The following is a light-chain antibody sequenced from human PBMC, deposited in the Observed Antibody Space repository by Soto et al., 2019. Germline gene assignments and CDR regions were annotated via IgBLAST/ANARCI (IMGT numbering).Light chain of an antibody. CDR3: SSYTRSSTLV. CDR1: SSDVGGYNY. J-gene: IGLJ1*01. V-gene: IGLV2-14*03. CDR2: DVS. Sequence: QSAPTQPASASGSPGQSITISCTGTSSDVGGYNYVSWYQQHPGKAPKLMIYDVSNRPSGVSNRFSGSKSGNTASLTISGLQAEDESDYYCSSYTRSSTLVFGTGTKLTLL.